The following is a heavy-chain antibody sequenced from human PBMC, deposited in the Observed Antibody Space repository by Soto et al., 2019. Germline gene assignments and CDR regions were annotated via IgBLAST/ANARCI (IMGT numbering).Heavy chain of an antibody. V-gene: IGHV4-59*01. CDR2: IYYSGST. J-gene: IGHJ4*02. CDR1: GGSISSYY. Sequence: QVQLQESGPGLVKPSETLSLTCTVSGGSISSYYWSWIRQPPGKGLEWIGYIYYSGSTNYNPSLKSRVTISVDTSKNQFSLKRSSVTAADTAVYYCAGAGTTGYYFDYWGQGTLVTVSS. D-gene: IGHD1-1*01. CDR3: AGAGTTGYYFDY.